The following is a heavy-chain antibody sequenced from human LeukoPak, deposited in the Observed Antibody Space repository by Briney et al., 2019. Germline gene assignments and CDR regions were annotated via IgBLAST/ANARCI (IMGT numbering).Heavy chain of an antibody. Sequence: GASVKVSCKASGGTFSSYAISWVRHAPGQGPEWMGRIIPIFGTANYAQKFQGRVTITTDESTSTAYMELSSLRSEDTAVYYCARRYYDILAGTESFDYWGQGTLVTVSS. V-gene: IGHV1-69*05. CDR2: IIPIFGTA. D-gene: IGHD3-9*01. CDR1: GGTFSSYA. J-gene: IGHJ4*02. CDR3: ARRYYDILAGTESFDY.